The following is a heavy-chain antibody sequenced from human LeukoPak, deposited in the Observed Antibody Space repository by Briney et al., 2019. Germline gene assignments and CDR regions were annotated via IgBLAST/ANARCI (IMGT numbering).Heavy chain of an antibody. D-gene: IGHD3-10*02. CDR3: AKDRNYVGTLDY. CDR1: GFTFSSYG. Sequence: GRSLRLSCAASGFTFSSYGMHWVRQAPGKGLEWVAFISYDGRNKFYADSVKGRFTISRDNSNNTLYLQMNSLRADDTAVYYCAKDRNYVGTLDYWGQGTLVTVSS. V-gene: IGHV3-30*18. CDR2: ISYDGRNK. J-gene: IGHJ4*02.